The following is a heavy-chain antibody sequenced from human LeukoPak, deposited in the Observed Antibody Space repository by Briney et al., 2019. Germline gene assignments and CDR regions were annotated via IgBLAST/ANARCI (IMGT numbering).Heavy chain of an antibody. CDR3: AKVGYSYGFYFDY. D-gene: IGHD5-18*01. V-gene: IGHV3-48*01. CDR2: ISSSSSTI. Sequence: PGGSLRLSCAASGFTFSAYSMPWVRQAPGKGLEWVSYISSSSSTIYYADSVRGRFTISRDNAKNSLHLQMNSLRAEDTAVYYCAKVGYSYGFYFDYWGQGTLVTVSS. CDR1: GFTFSAYS. J-gene: IGHJ4*02.